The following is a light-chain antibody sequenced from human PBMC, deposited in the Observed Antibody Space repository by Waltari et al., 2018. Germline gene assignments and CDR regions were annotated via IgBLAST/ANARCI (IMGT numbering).Light chain of an antibody. Sequence: EIVLTRSPGTLSLSPGERATLSCRASQSLTSNYLAWYQQRPGQAPRLLIYGASNRATGIPDRFSGSGSGTDFSLTINRLEPEDFAVYYCQQYDRSPETFGQGTKLEIK. CDR3: QQYDRSPET. CDR2: GAS. J-gene: IGKJ2*01. V-gene: IGKV3-20*01. CDR1: QSLTSNY.